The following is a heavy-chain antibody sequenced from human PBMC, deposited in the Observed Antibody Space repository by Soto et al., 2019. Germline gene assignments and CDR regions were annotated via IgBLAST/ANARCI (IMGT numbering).Heavy chain of an antibody. V-gene: IGHV4-39*01. Sequence: SETLSLTCTVSGGGSISSSSYFWGWIRQPPGKGLEWIGSINHSGSVYYNPSLKSRVTISVDASKNQFSLKLTSVTAADTAVYFCARLYYAGSPYYPPGYWGQGIQVT. CDR2: INHSGSV. D-gene: IGHD3-22*01. CDR1: GGGSISSSSYF. CDR3: ARLYYAGSPYYPPGY. J-gene: IGHJ4*02.